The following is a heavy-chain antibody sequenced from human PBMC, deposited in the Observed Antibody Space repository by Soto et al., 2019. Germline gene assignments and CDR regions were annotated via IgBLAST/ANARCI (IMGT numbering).Heavy chain of an antibody. CDR3: ARAPVDSSGVYFQH. CDR1: GYTFTSYG. V-gene: IGHV1-18*01. Sequence: ASVKVSCKASGYTFTSYGISWVRQAPGQGLEWMGWISAYNGNTNYAQILQGRATMTTDTSTSTAYMELRSLRSDDTAVYYCARAPVDSSGVYFQHWARAPWSPSPQ. D-gene: IGHD3-22*01. J-gene: IGHJ1*01. CDR2: ISAYNGNT.